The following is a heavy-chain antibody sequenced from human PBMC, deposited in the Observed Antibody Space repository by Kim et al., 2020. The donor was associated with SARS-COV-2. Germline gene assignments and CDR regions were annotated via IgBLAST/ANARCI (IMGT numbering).Heavy chain of an antibody. CDR3: AKGFRSAYSSGWYGWFDP. Sequence: GGSLRLSCAASGFTFSSYGMHWVRQAPGKGLEWVAVISYDGSNKYYADSVKGRFTISRDNSKNTLYLQMNSLRAEDTAVYYCAKGFRSAYSSGWYGWFDP. CDR1: GFTFSSYG. J-gene: IGHJ5*02. CDR2: ISYDGSNK. V-gene: IGHV3-30*18. D-gene: IGHD6-19*01.